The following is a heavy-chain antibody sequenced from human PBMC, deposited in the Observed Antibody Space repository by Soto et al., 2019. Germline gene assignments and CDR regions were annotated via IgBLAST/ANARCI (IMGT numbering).Heavy chain of an antibody. V-gene: IGHV3-72*01. CDR2: TTNRAKSYTA. CDR1: GFTFSDHY. Sequence: GGSLRLSCAGSGFTFSDHYIDWVRQAPGKGLEWVGRTTNRAKSYTAEYAASVKGRFTTSRDDSHMYLQMDSLKTEDTAVYYCAREGDSSGPDFDYWGQGTLVTVSS. D-gene: IGHD3-22*01. CDR3: AREGDSSGPDFDY. J-gene: IGHJ4*02.